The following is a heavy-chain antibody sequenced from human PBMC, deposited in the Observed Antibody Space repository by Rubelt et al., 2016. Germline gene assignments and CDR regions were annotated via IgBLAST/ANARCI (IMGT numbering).Heavy chain of an antibody. J-gene: IGHJ4*02. CDR1: GFTFSNYA. D-gene: IGHD3-16*01. CDR2: LSYDGSRE. V-gene: IGHV3-30*04. CDR3: ARVRDDYSSPFNY. Sequence: QVQLVGSGGGVVQPGRSLRLSCAASGFTFSNYAMHWVRQAPGQGLEWVAGLSYDGSREYYAAAVKGRFTISRDFPKNTWHLQMSSLRAEDTAVYYCARVRDDYSSPFNYWGQGTLVTVSS.